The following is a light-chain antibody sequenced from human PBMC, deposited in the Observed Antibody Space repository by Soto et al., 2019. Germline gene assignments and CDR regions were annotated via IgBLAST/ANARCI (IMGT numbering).Light chain of an antibody. V-gene: IGLV1-44*01. CDR2: SNN. CDR1: SSNIGRNT. Sequence: QSVLTQPPSASVTPGQRVTLSCSGSSSNIGRNTVSWYQHLPGTAPKLLIYSNNQRPSGVPDRFSGSKSGTSASLAISGLQSEGEADYFCAAWDDTVNGYVFGTGTKLTVL. J-gene: IGLJ1*01. CDR3: AAWDDTVNGYV.